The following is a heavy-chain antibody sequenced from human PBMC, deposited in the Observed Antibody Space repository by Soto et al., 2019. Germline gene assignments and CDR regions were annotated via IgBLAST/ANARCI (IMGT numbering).Heavy chain of an antibody. V-gene: IGHV3-11*01. Sequence: QVQLMESGGGLVKPGGSLRLSCAASGFTFSDYYMNWIRQAPGKGLEWVSHISSTGSIIYYADSVKGRFTISRDNARNSLYLQMNSLRAEDTAVYYCARDPFWSGFHGMDVWVQGTTVTVSS. CDR1: GFTFSDYY. CDR3: ARDPFWSGFHGMDV. CDR2: ISSTGSII. J-gene: IGHJ6*02. D-gene: IGHD3-3*01.